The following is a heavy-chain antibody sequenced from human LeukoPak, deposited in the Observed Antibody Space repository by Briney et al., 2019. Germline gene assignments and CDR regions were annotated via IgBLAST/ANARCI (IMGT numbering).Heavy chain of an antibody. CDR2: TNHSGST. CDR1: GGSFSGYY. D-gene: IGHD6-19*01. Sequence: PSETLSLTCAVYGGSFSGYYWSWIRQPPGKGLEWIGETNHSGSTNYNPSLKSRVTISVDTSKNQFSLKVSSVTAADTAVYYCARLAVAGLYYFDNWGQGTLVTVSS. J-gene: IGHJ4*02. V-gene: IGHV4-34*01. CDR3: ARLAVAGLYYFDN.